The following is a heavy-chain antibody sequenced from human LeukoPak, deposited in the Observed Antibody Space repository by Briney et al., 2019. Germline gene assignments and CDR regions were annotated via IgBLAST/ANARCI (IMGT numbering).Heavy chain of an antibody. CDR1: GFTFDDYA. V-gene: IGHV3-9*01. CDR2: ISWNSGSI. CDR3: ASDFWIDY. Sequence: PGRSLRLSCAASGFTFDDYAMHWVRQAPGKGLEWVSGISWNSGSIGYADSVKGRFTISRDNAKNSLYLQMNSLRTEDTALYYCASDFWIDYWGQGTLVTVSS. J-gene: IGHJ4*02. D-gene: IGHD3-3*01.